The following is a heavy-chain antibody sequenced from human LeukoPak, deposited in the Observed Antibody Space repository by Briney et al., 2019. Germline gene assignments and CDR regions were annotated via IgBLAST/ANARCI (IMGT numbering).Heavy chain of an antibody. D-gene: IGHD4/OR15-4a*01. V-gene: IGHV3-64*01. CDR3: ARVGASLPDAFDV. CDR1: GITFSNYA. Sequence: GGSLRLSCAASGITFSNYAMHWVRQAPGKGLQHVSAISSNGGSTYYANSVKGRFTISRDNSKNTLYLQMGSLRAEDMAVYYCARVGASLPDAFDVWDQGTMVTVSS. CDR2: ISSNGGST. J-gene: IGHJ3*01.